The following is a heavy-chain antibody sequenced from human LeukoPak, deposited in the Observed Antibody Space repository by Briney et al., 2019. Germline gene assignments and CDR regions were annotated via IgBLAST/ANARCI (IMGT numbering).Heavy chain of an antibody. CDR2: IYPGDSDT. J-gene: IGHJ3*02. Sequence: RGESLQISCKGSGYSFTSYWIGWVRQMPGKGLEWMGIIYPGDSDTRYSPSFQGQVTISADKSISTAYLQWSSLKASDTAMYYCARHYKQQQHPEAFDIWGQGTMVTVSS. CDR1: GYSFTSYW. D-gene: IGHD6-13*01. V-gene: IGHV5-51*01. CDR3: ARHYKQQQHPEAFDI.